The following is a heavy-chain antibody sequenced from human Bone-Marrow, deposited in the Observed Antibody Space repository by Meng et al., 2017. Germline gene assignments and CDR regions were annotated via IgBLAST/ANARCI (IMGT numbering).Heavy chain of an antibody. CDR3: ARVCKYGDYPHTGSSDNWFDP. Sequence: ASVKVSCKASGYTFTGYYMHWVRQAPGQGLEWMGRINPNSGGPNYEQKFQGRVTMTRDTSISTAYMELSRLRSNDTAVYYCARVCKYGDYPHTGSSDNWFDPWGQGTLVTVSS. CDR1: GYTFTGYY. J-gene: IGHJ5*02. D-gene: IGHD4-17*01. V-gene: IGHV1-2*06. CDR2: INPNSGGP.